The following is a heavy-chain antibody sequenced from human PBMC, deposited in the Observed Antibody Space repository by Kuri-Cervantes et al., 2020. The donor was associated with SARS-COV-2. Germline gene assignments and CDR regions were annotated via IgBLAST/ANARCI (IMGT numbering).Heavy chain of an antibody. CDR2: ISSSSSYI. CDR3: ARDGSGENWYFDL. CDR1: GFTFSSYS. Sequence: GESLRLSCTASGFTFSSYSMNWVRQAPGKGLEWVSSISSSSSYIYYAASVKGRFTISRDNAKNSLYLQMNSLRAQDTAVYYCARDGSGENWYFDLWGRGTLVTVSS. D-gene: IGHD3-3*01. V-gene: IGHV3-21*01. J-gene: IGHJ2*01.